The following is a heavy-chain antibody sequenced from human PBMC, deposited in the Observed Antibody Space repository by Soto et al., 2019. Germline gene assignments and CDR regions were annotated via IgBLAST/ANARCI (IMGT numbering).Heavy chain of an antibody. Sequence: GASVKVSCKASGYTFTSYYIHWVRQAPGQGLEWMGIINPTSASTSYAQKFQGRVTMTRDTSTSTVYMELSSVTAADTAVYYCARSVLLWFGDPKRGMDVWGQGTTVTVSS. J-gene: IGHJ6*02. CDR1: GYTFTSYY. V-gene: IGHV1-46*01. CDR3: ARSVLLWFGDPKRGMDV. D-gene: IGHD3-10*01. CDR2: INPTSAST.